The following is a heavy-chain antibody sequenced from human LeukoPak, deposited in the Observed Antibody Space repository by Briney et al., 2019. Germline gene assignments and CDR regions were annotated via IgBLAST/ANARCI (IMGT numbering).Heavy chain of an antibody. D-gene: IGHD6-13*01. V-gene: IGHV1-18*01. Sequence: ASVKVSCKASGYTFISYGISWVRQAPGQGLEWMGWISGDNGNTNYAQKLQGRVTMTTDTSTSTAYMELRSLRSDDTAAYYCARVGYSSSWDYWGQGTLVTVSS. CDR2: ISGDNGNT. CDR3: ARVGYSSSWDY. J-gene: IGHJ4*02. CDR1: GYTFISYG.